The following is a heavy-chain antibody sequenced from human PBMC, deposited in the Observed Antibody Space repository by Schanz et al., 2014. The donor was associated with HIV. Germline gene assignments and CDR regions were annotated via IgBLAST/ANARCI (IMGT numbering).Heavy chain of an antibody. D-gene: IGHD3-22*01. Sequence: EVQLVESGGGLVQPGGSLRLSCAVSGFTFSSYSMNWVRQAPGKGLEWVSYISSSSTTIYYAVSVKGRFTISRDNAKNSLYLQMNSLRDEDTAVYYCARGATTYSSGYYYPDYWGQGTLVTVSS. CDR3: ARGATTYSSGYYYPDY. CDR2: ISSSSTTI. V-gene: IGHV3-48*02. CDR1: GFTFSSYS. J-gene: IGHJ4*02.